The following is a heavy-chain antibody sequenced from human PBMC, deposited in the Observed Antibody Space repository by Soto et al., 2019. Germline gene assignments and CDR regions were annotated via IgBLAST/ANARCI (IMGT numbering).Heavy chain of an antibody. CDR2: ISGSGGST. D-gene: IGHD3-10*01. Sequence: EVQLLESGGGLVQPGGSLRLSCAASGFTFSSYAMSWVRQAPGKGLEWVSAISGSGGSTYYADSVKGRFTISRDNSKNTLYLQMNSLRAEDTAVYHCAKMGITMVRGVIPYFDYWGQGTLVTVSS. CDR1: GFTFSSYA. V-gene: IGHV3-23*01. J-gene: IGHJ4*02. CDR3: AKMGITMVRGVIPYFDY.